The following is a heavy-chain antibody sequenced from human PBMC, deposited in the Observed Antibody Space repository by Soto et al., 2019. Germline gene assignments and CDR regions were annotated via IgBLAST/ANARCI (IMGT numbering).Heavy chain of an antibody. CDR3: ARRGSGSYHDY. CDR1: GGSISSSSYY. CDR2: IYYSGST. V-gene: IGHV4-39*01. J-gene: IGHJ4*02. D-gene: IGHD1-26*01. Sequence: QLQLQESAPGLVKPSETLSLTCTVSGGSISSSSYYWGWIRQPPGKGLEWIGSIYYSGSTYYNPSLKSRVTISVDTSKNQFSLKLSSVTAADTAVYYCARRGSGSYHDYWGQGTLVTVSS.